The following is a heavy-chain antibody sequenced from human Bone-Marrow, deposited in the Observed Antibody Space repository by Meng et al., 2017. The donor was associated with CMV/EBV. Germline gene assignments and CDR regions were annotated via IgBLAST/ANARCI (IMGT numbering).Heavy chain of an antibody. D-gene: IGHD6-13*01. CDR1: GYSFTSYW. Sequence: KVSCKGSGYSFTSYWIGWVRQMPGKGLEWMGIIYPGDSDTRYSPSFQGQVTISADKSISTAYLQWSSLKASDTAMYYCARPQQQLALTWGQGTLVTFSS. J-gene: IGHJ4*02. V-gene: IGHV5-51*01. CDR3: ARPQQQLALT. CDR2: IYPGDSDT.